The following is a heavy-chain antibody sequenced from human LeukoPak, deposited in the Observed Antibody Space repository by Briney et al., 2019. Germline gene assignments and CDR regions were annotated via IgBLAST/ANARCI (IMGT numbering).Heavy chain of an antibody. CDR1: VYSISSGYY. CDR2: IHHSGIT. Sequence: SETLSLTCTVSVYSISSGYYWGWIRQPPGKGLEWIGSIHHSGITYYNPSLRSRVTISVDTSKNQFSLRVDSVTAADTAVYYCARDLYDDNRCFDFWGQGILVTVSS. CDR3: ARDLYDDNRCFDF. D-gene: IGHD1-14*01. V-gene: IGHV4-38-2*02. J-gene: IGHJ4*02.